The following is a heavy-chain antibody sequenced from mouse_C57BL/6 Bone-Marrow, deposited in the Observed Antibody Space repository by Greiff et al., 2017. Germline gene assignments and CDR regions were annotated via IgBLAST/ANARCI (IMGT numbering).Heavy chain of an antibody. D-gene: IGHD2-4*01. CDR2: IDPEDGET. J-gene: IGHJ3*01. CDR1: GFNIKDYY. CDR3: APTPIYYDDGWFAY. Sequence: VQLQQSGAELVKPGASVKLSCTASGFNIKDYYMHWVKQRTEQGLEWIGRIDPEDGETKSAPKFQGKATITADTSSNTAYLQLSSLTSEDTAVYYCAPTPIYYDDGWFAYWGQGTLVTVSA. V-gene: IGHV14-2*01.